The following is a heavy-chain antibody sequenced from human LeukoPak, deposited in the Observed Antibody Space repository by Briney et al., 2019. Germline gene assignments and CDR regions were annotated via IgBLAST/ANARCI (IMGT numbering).Heavy chain of an antibody. J-gene: IGHJ4*02. Sequence: ASVKVSCKASGGTFSSYASSWVLQAPGQGLKWMVRIISIFGTANYAQKFQGRVTITTDEYTSTAYMELSSISTADTAVYYCGTIAARRGLNYFHYWGQGTLVTVSS. CDR2: IISIFGTA. CDR3: GTIAARRGLNYFHY. CDR1: GGTFSSYA. D-gene: IGHD6-6*01. V-gene: IGHV1-69*05.